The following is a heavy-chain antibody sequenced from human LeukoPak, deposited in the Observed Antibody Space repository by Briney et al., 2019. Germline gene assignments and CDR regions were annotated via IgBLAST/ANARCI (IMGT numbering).Heavy chain of an antibody. CDR1: GFTFDDYG. J-gene: IGHJ4*02. CDR2: INWNGGST. CDR3: ARDAGYGYDRFDY. V-gene: IGHV3-20*04. D-gene: IGHD5-18*01. Sequence: GGSLRLSCAASGFTFDDYGLSWVRQAPGKGLEWVSTINWNGGSTGYADSVKGRFTISRDNAKNSLYLQMNSLRAEDTAVYYCARDAGYGYDRFDYWGQGTQVTVSS.